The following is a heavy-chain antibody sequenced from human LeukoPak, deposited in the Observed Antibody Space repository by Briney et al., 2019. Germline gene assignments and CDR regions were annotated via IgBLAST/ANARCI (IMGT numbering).Heavy chain of an antibody. J-gene: IGHJ4*03. D-gene: IGHD3-9*01. CDR1: GFTFSNSA. Sequence: PGGSLSPSCAASGFTFSNSAMNWVRQVPGKGLEWVSSIDYDSSHIYYAASVRGRFTISRDNARNSVSLQMNSLRVEDTAVYYCARDPLRYLRVWHYDYWGHGNLVAVSS. CDR2: IDYDSSHI. V-gene: IGHV3-21*01. CDR3: ARDPLRYLRVWHYDY.